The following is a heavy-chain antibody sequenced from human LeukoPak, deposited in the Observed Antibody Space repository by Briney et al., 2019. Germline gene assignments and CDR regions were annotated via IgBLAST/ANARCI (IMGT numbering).Heavy chain of an antibody. D-gene: IGHD6-19*01. J-gene: IGHJ4*02. Sequence: PSETLSLTCTVSGGSLSGSYWSWIRQPPGKGLEWIGSIYNSGRTYYNPSLKSRVTISVDTSKNQFSLKVSSVTAADTAVYYCARGPSVSSGWYPFDYWGQGTLVTVSS. V-gene: IGHV4-59*12. CDR2: IYNSGRT. CDR1: GGSLSGSY. CDR3: ARGPSVSSGWYPFDY.